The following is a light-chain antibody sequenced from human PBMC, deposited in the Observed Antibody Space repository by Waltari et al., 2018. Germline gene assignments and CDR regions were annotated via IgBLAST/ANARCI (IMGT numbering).Light chain of an antibody. CDR3: QSYDSNSVI. Sequence: NFMLTQPHSVSESPGKTVTISCTRSSGSIASNFVQWYQQRPGSAPTTVIYEDNQRPSGVPVRVSCSIDSSSNSASLTISGLKTEDEADYYCQSYDSNSVIFGGGTKLTVL. J-gene: IGLJ2*01. CDR1: SGSIASNF. CDR2: EDN. V-gene: IGLV6-57*03.